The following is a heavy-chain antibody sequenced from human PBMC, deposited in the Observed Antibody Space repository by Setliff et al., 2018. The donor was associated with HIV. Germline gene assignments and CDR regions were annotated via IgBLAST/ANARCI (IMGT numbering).Heavy chain of an antibody. CDR3: ARDGHYNFWSGYGYYYYHMDV. V-gene: IGHV1-69*10. D-gene: IGHD3-3*01. J-gene: IGHJ6*03. CDR1: GGTFNNDA. Sequence: SVKVSCKASGGTFNNDAISWVRQAPGQGLEWMGGIVPVLGITNYSPKFQGRVTITTDESTTTAYMDLSSLRSEDTAVYYCARDGHYNFWSGYGYYYYHMDVWGKGTTVTVSS. CDR2: IVPVLGIT.